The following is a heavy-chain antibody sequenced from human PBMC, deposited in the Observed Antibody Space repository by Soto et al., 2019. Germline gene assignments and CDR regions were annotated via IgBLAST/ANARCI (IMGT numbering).Heavy chain of an antibody. CDR1: GYNFSRYG. J-gene: IGHJ6*02. CDR2: VSGYNGET. D-gene: IGHD2-8*01. Sequence: QGQLVQSGPEVKKPGASVKVSCKAPGYNFSRYGISRVRQAPGQGLEWMEWVSGYNGETKYAQKVQGRVTMTIDTSTYTAYMELRSLTSDDTAIYYCAKNGQPPYYYYGMDVWGQGTTVTVSS. V-gene: IGHV1-18*01. CDR3: AKNGQPPYYYYGMDV.